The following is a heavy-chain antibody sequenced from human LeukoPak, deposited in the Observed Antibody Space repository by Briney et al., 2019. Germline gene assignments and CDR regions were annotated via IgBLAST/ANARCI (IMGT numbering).Heavy chain of an antibody. V-gene: IGHV3-30*02. D-gene: IGHD2-2*01. Sequence: GGSLRLSCAASGFTFSSYGMHWVRQAPGKGLEWVVFIRYDGSNKYYADSVKGRFTISRDNSKNTLYLQMNSLRAEDTAVYYCAKVVPAAIRWFDPWGQGTLVTVSS. CDR3: AKVVPAAIRWFDP. CDR1: GFTFSSYG. CDR2: IRYDGSNK. J-gene: IGHJ5*02.